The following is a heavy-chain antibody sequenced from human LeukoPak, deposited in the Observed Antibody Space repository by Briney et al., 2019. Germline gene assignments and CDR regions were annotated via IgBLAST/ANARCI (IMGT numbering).Heavy chain of an antibody. D-gene: IGHD5-18*01. V-gene: IGHV1-2*02. CDR2: INPNSGGT. Sequence: ASVKVSCKTSGYTFTGYFMHWVRQAPGQGLESMGWINPNSGGTNYAQTFQGRVSMHRDTSIRTVYMELTNLSSDDPPVYDCPSPRYSRGDFWGQGTLVTVSS. J-gene: IGHJ4*02. CDR1: GYTFTGYF. CDR3: PSPRYSRGDF.